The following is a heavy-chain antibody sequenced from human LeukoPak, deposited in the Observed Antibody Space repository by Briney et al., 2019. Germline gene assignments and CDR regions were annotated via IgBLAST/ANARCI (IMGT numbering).Heavy chain of an antibody. Sequence: ASVKVSCKASGYTFTRYYMHWVRQAPGQGLEWMGWINPNSGGTNYARKLQGRVTMTRDTSISTAYMELSRLRSDDTAVYYCARDGWELPYYWGQGTLVTVSS. V-gene: IGHV1-2*02. J-gene: IGHJ4*02. CDR1: GYTFTRYY. CDR3: ARDGWELPYY. D-gene: IGHD1-26*01. CDR2: INPNSGGT.